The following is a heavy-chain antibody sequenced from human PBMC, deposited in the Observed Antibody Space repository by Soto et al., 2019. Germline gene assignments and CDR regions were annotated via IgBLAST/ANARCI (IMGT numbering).Heavy chain of an antibody. V-gene: IGHV4-59*08. CDR1: GGSISSHY. D-gene: IGHD6-6*01. J-gene: IGHJ4*02. Sequence: SETLSLTCTVSGGSISSHYWSWIRQPPGKGLEWIGYIYYSGSTNYNPSLKSRVTISVDTSKNQFSLKLSSVTAADTAVYYCARLTSGIAARHYDYWGQGTLVTVSS. CDR2: IYYSGST. CDR3: ARLTSGIAARHYDY.